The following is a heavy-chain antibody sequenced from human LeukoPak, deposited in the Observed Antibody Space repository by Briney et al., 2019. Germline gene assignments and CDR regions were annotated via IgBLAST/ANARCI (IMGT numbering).Heavy chain of an antibody. V-gene: IGHV3-23*01. CDR3: ARLIASRSVGFDY. CDR1: GFIFSNYA. D-gene: IGHD2-8*01. Sequence: GGSLRLSCTASGFIFSNYAMDWVRQAPGKGLEWVSSISSSGGITYYADSVKGRFTISRDKSKNTLYLQMNSLRAEDTAIYHCARLIASRSVGFDYWGQGTLVTVSS. J-gene: IGHJ4*02. CDR2: ISSSGGIT.